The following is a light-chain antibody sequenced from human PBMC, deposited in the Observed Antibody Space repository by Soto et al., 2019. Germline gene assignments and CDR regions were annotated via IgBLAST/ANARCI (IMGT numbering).Light chain of an antibody. J-gene: IGKJ1*01. CDR2: GAS. CDR1: ENVRTF. V-gene: IGKV3-11*01. CDR3: QQHSHWPPWT. Sequence: VLTQSPATLSLSPGERATLSCRASENVRTFVDWYQQKPGPAPRLLIYGASNRATDIPARFSGSGSGTDFTLTISNLEPEDFAVYYCQQHSHWPPWTFGQGTRVEIQ.